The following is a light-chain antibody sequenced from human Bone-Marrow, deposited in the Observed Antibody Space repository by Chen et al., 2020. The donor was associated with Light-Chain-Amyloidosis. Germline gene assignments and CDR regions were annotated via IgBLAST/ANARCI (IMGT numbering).Light chain of an antibody. J-gene: IGKJ2*01. CDR3: QQYGIWPPYT. CDR1: QSININ. V-gene: IGKV3-15*01. Sequence: EIVMTQSPATLSVSPGERATFSCRASQSININLAWYQQRPGQAPRLLIYGASTRATGIPARFSGSWSGTEFTLTISSLQSEDFAVYYCQQYGIWPPYTFGQGTKLEIK. CDR2: GAS.